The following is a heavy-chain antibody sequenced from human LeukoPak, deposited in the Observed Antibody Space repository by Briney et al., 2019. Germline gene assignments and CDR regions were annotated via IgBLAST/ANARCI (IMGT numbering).Heavy chain of an antibody. CDR3: ARDSSSWYGYFDY. CDR1: GGSISSYY. D-gene: IGHD6-13*01. V-gene: IGHV4-59*12. CDR2: IYHSGST. J-gene: IGHJ4*02. Sequence: SETLSLTCTVSGGSISSYYWSWIRQPPGKGLEWIGYIYHSGSTYYNPSLKSRVTISVDRSKNQFSLKLSSVTAADTAVYYCARDSSSWYGYFDYWGQGTLVTVSS.